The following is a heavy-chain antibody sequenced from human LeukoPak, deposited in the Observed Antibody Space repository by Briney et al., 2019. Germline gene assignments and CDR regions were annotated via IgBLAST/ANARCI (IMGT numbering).Heavy chain of an antibody. J-gene: IGHJ4*02. CDR3: ARMIVATITGGDYFDY. CDR2: INHSGST. D-gene: IGHD5-12*01. CDR1: GGSISSYY. Sequence: SETLSLTCTVSGGSISSYYWSWIRQPPGKGLEWIGEINHSGSTNYNPSLKSRVTISVDTSKNQFSLKLSSVTAADTAVYYCARMIVATITGGDYFDYWGQGTLVTVSS. V-gene: IGHV4-34*01.